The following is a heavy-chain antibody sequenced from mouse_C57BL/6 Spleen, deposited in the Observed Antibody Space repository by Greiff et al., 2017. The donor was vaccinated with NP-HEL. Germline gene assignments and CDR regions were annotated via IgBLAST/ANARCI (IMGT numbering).Heavy chain of an antibody. Sequence: VQLQQSGAELVRPGASVTLSCKASGYTFTDYEMHWVKQTPVHGLEWIGAIDPETGGTAYNQKFKGKAILTADKSSSTAYMELRSLTSEDSAVYYCSTVVASYYYAMDYWGQGTSVTVSS. D-gene: IGHD1-1*01. J-gene: IGHJ4*01. CDR2: IDPETGGT. CDR3: STVVASYYYAMDY. CDR1: GYTFTDYE. V-gene: IGHV1-15*01.